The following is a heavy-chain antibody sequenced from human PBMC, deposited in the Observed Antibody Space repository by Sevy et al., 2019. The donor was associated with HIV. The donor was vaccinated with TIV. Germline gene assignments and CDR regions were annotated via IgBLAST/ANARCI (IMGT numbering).Heavy chain of an antibody. Sequence: SETLSLTCTVSGGSISSYYWSWIRQPPGKGLEWIGYIYYSGSTNYNPSLKSRVTISVDTSKNQFSLKLSSVTAADTAVYYCARTMVRGSGFDSWGQGTLVTVSS. J-gene: IGHJ4*02. D-gene: IGHD3-10*01. V-gene: IGHV4-59*01. CDR1: GGSISSYY. CDR3: ARTMVRGSGFDS. CDR2: IYYSGST.